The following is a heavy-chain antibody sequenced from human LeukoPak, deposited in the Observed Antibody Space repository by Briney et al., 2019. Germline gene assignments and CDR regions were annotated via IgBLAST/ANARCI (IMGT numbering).Heavy chain of an antibody. CDR1: GFTFSSYS. CDR3: AKDQGVGYYDILTPLDV. CDR2: ISSSSSYI. D-gene: IGHD3-9*01. V-gene: IGHV3-21*01. Sequence: GGSLRLSCAASGFTFSSYSMNWVRQAPGKGLEWVSSISSSSSYIYYADSVKGRFTISRDNAKNSLYLQMNSLRAEDTAVYYCAKDQGVGYYDILTPLDVWGKGTTVTISS. J-gene: IGHJ6*04.